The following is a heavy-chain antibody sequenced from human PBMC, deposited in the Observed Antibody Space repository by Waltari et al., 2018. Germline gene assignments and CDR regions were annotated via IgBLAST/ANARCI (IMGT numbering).Heavy chain of an antibody. CDR1: GYSISSGYY. CDR2: IYHSGST. CDR3: ASPKATVTTWAFDY. Sequence: QVQLQESGPGLVKPSETLSLTCAVSGYSISSGYYWGWIRQPPGKGLEWIGSIYHSGSTYYNPSLKSRVTISVDTSKNQFSLKLSSVTAADTAVYYCASPKATVTTWAFDYWGQGTLVTVSS. V-gene: IGHV4-38-2*01. J-gene: IGHJ4*02. D-gene: IGHD4-17*01.